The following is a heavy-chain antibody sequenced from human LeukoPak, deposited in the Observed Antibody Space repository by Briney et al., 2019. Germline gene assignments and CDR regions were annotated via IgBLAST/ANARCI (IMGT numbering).Heavy chain of an antibody. V-gene: IGHV1-69*13. CDR1: GGTFSTFP. Sequence: ASVKVSCKASGGTFSTFPISWVRQAPGQGLEWIGGIIPIFGPNYAQKFQGRAMISADLATATAYMELSSLTSEDTSVYYCATGKDRSGYYYSLDYWGQGTLVAVSS. CDR3: ATGKDRSGYYYSLDY. J-gene: IGHJ4*02. CDR2: IIPIFGP. D-gene: IGHD3-22*01.